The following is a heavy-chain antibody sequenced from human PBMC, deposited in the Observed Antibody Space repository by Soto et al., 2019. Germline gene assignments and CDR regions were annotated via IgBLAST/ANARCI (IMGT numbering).Heavy chain of an antibody. CDR3: ATRSSGWFFDY. D-gene: IGHD6-19*01. V-gene: IGHV3-23*01. CDR1: GFTFSSYA. Sequence: EVQLLESGGGLVQPGGSLRLSCAASGFTFSSYAMSWVRQAPGKGLEWVSVMSGSGDSTYYADSVKGRFTISRDNSKSTLYLQMNSLTAEDTAVYYCATRSSGWFFDYWGQGTLVTVSS. J-gene: IGHJ4*02. CDR2: MSGSGDST.